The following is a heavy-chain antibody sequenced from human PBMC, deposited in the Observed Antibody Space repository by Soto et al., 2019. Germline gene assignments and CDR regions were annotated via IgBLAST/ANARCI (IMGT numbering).Heavy chain of an antibody. CDR1: RGSFSGYY. V-gene: IGHV4-34*01. Sequence: PSETLSLTCAVCRGSFSGYYWSRIRQPPGKGLECIGEINHSGSTNYNPSLNSRVTISVDTSKNQFSLKLSSVTAADTAVYYCAAGDLRTNYYYGMGVCHKRTTVTVAS. D-gene: IGHD3-3*01. CDR3: AAGDLRTNYYYGMGV. CDR2: INHSGST. J-gene: IGHJ6*04.